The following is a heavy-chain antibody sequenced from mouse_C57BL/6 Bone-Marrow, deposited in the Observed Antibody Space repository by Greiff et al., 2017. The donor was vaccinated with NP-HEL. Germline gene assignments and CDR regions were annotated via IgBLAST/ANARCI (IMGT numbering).Heavy chain of an antibody. CDR1: GFSLTSYG. J-gene: IGHJ4*01. CDR2: IWSGGST. D-gene: IGHD2-1*01. CDR3: ARNTLLLRDYYAMDY. Sequence: QVQLKESGPGLVQPSQSLSITCTVSGFSLTSYGVHWVRQSPGKGLEWLGVIWSGGSTDYNAAFISRLSISKDNSKSQVFFKMNSLQADDTAIYYCARNTLLLRDYYAMDYWGQGTSVTVSS. V-gene: IGHV2-2*01.